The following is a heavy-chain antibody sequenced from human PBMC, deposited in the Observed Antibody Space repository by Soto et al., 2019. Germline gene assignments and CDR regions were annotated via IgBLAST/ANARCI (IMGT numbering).Heavy chain of an antibody. CDR3: ARTYDGSGPNSGGYGFDI. Sequence: SETLSLTCSVSGGSITSYYWSWIRQPPGKGLEWIAYIYYSGSTSYNPTLKSRVSISLDTSKNQFSLKLSSVTAADTAVYYCARTYDGSGPNSGGYGFDIWGQGTMVTVSS. J-gene: IGHJ3*02. CDR1: GGSITSYY. CDR2: IYYSGST. D-gene: IGHD3-22*01. V-gene: IGHV4-59*01.